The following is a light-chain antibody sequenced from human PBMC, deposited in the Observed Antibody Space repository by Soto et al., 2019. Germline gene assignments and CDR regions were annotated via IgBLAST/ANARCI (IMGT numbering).Light chain of an antibody. J-gene: IGKJ1*01. Sequence: EIVLTQSPATLSLSPGERATLSCRASQSVSSYLAWYQQKPGQAPRLLIYDASNRATGIPARFSGNGSGTDFTLTISSLEPEDFAVYYCQQRSNWPRTFGQGTKVEIK. V-gene: IGKV3-11*01. CDR2: DAS. CDR1: QSVSSY. CDR3: QQRSNWPRT.